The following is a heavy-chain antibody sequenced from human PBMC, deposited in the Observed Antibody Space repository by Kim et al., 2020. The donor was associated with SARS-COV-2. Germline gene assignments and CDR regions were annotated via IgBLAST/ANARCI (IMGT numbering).Heavy chain of an antibody. CDR1: GYTFTSYA. V-gene: IGHV7-4-1*02. Sequence: ASVKVSCKASGYTFTSYAMHWVRQAPGQGLEWMGWINTNTGNTTYAQGFTGRFVFSLDTSVSTAYLQFSSLMAEDTAVYYCARDGSIPCVPPLGLFDYWGQGTLVTVSS. J-gene: IGHJ4*02. CDR3: ARDGSIPCVPPLGLFDY. D-gene: IGHD3-16*01. CDR2: INTNTGNT.